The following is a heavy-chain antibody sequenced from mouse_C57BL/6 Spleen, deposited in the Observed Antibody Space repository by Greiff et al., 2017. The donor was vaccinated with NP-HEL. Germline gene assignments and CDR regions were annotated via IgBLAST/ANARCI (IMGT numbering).Heavy chain of an antibody. CDR1: GYTFTDYY. Sequence: VQLQQSGPELVKPGASVKISCKASGYTFTDYYMNWVKQSHGKSLEWIGDINPNNGGTSYNQKFKGKATLTVDKSSSTAYMELRSLTSEDSAVYYCARLPYDYDAMDYWGQGTSVTVSS. CDR3: ARLPYDYDAMDY. V-gene: IGHV1-26*01. CDR2: INPNNGGT. J-gene: IGHJ4*01. D-gene: IGHD2-10*02.